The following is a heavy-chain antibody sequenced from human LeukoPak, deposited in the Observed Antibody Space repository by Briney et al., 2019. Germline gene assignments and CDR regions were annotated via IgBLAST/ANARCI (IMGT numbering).Heavy chain of an antibody. Sequence: NPSETLSLTCTVSGGSISSYDWSWIRQPAGRGLEWIGRFYATGGTKYNPSLQSRVTMSVDTSKNQFSLKLSSVTAADTAVYYCARGTTVERPFFNYWGQGTLVTVSS. D-gene: IGHD1-1*01. CDR2: FYATGGT. CDR1: GGSISSYD. J-gene: IGHJ4*02. V-gene: IGHV4-4*07. CDR3: ARGTTVERPFFNY.